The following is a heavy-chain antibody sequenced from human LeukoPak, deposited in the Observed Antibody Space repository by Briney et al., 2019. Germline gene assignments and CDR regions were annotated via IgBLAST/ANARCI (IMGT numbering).Heavy chain of an antibody. V-gene: IGHV4-59*01. CDR3: ARVGVPAAILFFDN. Sequence: SETLSLTCTVSGGSISGYHWSWIRQPPGKGLEWLGYIYYSGRTKYNPSLKSRVTISVDTSKNQFSLKLSSVTATDTAVYYCARVGVPAAILFFDNWGQGIRVTVSS. D-gene: IGHD2-2*02. CDR1: GGSISGYH. CDR2: IYYSGRT. J-gene: IGHJ4*02.